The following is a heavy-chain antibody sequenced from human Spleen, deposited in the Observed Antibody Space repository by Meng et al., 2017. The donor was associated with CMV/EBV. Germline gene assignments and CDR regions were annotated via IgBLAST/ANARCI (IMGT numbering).Heavy chain of an antibody. D-gene: IGHD2-15*01. J-gene: IGHJ5*02. CDR3: AREGDIVVVVAATPRGWFDP. CDR2: INPNSGGT. V-gene: IGHV1-2*02. CDR1: TGYY. Sequence: TGYYMHWVRQAPGQGLEWMGWINPNSGGTNYAQKFQGRVTMTRDTSISTAYMELSRLRSDDTAVYYCAREGDIVVVVAATPRGWFDPWGQGTLVTVSS.